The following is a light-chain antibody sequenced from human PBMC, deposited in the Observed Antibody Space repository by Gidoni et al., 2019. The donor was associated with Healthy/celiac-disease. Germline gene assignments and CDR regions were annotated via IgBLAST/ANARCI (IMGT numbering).Light chain of an antibody. Sequence: IQLTQSPSFLSASVGDRVTITCLASQGISSYLAWYQQKPGKAPKLLIYAASTLQGGVPSRFSGSGSGTEFTLTISSLQPEDFATYYCQQLSSSPLTFGPGTKVDIK. CDR3: QQLSSSPLT. CDR1: QGISSY. J-gene: IGKJ3*01. V-gene: IGKV1-9*01. CDR2: AAS.